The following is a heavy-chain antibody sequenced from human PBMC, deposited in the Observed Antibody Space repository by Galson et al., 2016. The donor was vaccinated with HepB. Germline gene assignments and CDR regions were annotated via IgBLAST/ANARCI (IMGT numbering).Heavy chain of an antibody. D-gene: IGHD2-21*02. CDR2: MNPKSGTT. Sequence: SVKVSCKASGYIFTSYDINWVRQAPGQGLEWVGWMNPKSGTTGFAQKFQGRVTLTRSTAPGTAYMELNSLTSEDTAIYFCARGSTAEYSYSYSMDLWGQGTAVTVSS. CDR1: GYIFTSYD. V-gene: IGHV1-8*02. CDR3: ARGSTAEYSYSYSMDL. J-gene: IGHJ6*03.